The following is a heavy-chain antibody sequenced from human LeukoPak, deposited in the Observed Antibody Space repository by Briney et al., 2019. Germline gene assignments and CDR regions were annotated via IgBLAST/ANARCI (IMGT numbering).Heavy chain of an antibody. Sequence: PGGSLRLSCAASGFTFSSYAMSWIRQPPGKRLEWIGEINHSGSTNYNPSLKSRVTISVDTSNNQFSLKLSSVTAADTAVYSCARGRSMVVINYYYYDMDVWGQGTTVTVSS. J-gene: IGHJ6*02. CDR3: ARGRSMVVINYYYYDMDV. D-gene: IGHD3-22*01. CDR2: INHSGST. V-gene: IGHV4-34*01. CDR1: GFTFSSYA.